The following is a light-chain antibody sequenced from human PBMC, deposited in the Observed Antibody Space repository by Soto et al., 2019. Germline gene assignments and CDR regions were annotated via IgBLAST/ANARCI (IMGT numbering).Light chain of an antibody. CDR1: SSDVGAYNY. CDR3: SSFASSNTWV. J-gene: IGLJ3*02. CDR2: EVT. Sequence: QSALTQPPSASGSPGQSVTISCTGTSSDVGAYNYVSWYQQHAGKAPKLVIYEVTKRPSGVPDRFSGSKSANTASLTVSGLQAEDEADYYCSSFASSNTWVFGGGTQLTLL. V-gene: IGLV2-8*01.